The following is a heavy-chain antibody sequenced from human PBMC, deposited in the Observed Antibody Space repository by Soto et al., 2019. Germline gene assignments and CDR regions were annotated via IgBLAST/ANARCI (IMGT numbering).Heavy chain of an antibody. J-gene: IGHJ6*02. CDR2: ISGSGGST. CDR3: AKDSTYYDFWSGYGYYYYGMDV. V-gene: IGHV3-23*01. CDR1: GFTFSSYA. D-gene: IGHD3-3*01. Sequence: EVQLLESGGGLVQPGGSLRLSCAASGFTFSSYAMSWVRQAPGKGLEWVSAISGSGGSTYYADSVKGRFTISRDNSNNTLYLQMNSLRAEDTAVYYCAKDSTYYDFWSGYGYYYYGMDVWGQGTTVTVSS.